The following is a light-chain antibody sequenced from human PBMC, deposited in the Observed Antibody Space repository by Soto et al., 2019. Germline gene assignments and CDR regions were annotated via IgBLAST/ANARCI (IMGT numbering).Light chain of an antibody. J-gene: IGKJ3*01. CDR1: QGIGNS. CDR2: AAS. CDR3: QKYDSPPLT. V-gene: IGKV1-27*01. Sequence: DIPMTQSPSSLSPSVGDRVTITCRASQGIGNSLAWYQQKAGKVPRLLIYAASTLQSGVPSRFSGSGSGTDFTLTISSLQPEDVATYYCQKYDSPPLTFGPGTKVDI.